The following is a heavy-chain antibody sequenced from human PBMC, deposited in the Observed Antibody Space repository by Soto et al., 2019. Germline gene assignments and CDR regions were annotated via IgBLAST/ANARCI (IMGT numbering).Heavy chain of an antibody. V-gene: IGHV3-23*01. CDR1: GFTFSSYA. J-gene: IGHJ4*02. CDR2: ISGSGGST. CDR3: AKGYGSGSYFFDY. Sequence: GGSLRLSCAASGFTFSSYAMSWVRQAPGKGLEWVSAISGSGGSTYYADSVKGRFTISRDNSKNTLYLQMNSLRAEDMAVYYCAKGYGSGSYFFDYWGQGTLVTVSS. D-gene: IGHD3-10*01.